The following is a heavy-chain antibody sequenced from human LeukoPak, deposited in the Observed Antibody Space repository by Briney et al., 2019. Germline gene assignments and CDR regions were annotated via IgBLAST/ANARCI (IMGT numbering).Heavy chain of an antibody. V-gene: IGHV3-7*03. Sequence: GGSLRLFCAASGFTFGAYYMTWVRQAPGKGLEWVANIKQDGSEKYYVDSVKGRFTISRDNANNSLYLQMNSLRTEDTAVYYCAKMSGIAVAGICIYYFDYWGQGTLVTVSS. CDR3: AKMSGIAVAGICIYYFDY. CDR2: IKQDGSEK. D-gene: IGHD6-19*01. CDR1: GFTFGAYY. J-gene: IGHJ4*02.